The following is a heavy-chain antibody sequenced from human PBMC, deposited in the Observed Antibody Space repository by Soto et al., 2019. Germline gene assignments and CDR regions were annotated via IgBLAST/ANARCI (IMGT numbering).Heavy chain of an antibody. D-gene: IGHD2-2*02. CDR2: IIPIFGTA. V-gene: IGHV1-69*13. CDR3: AREARYPADYYYGMDV. Sequence: GASVKVSCKASGGTFSSYAISWVRQAPGQGLEWMGEIIPIFGTANYAQKFQGRVTITADESTSTAYMELSRLRSDDTAVYYCAREARYPADYYYGMDVWGQGTTVTVSS. CDR1: GGTFSSYA. J-gene: IGHJ6*02.